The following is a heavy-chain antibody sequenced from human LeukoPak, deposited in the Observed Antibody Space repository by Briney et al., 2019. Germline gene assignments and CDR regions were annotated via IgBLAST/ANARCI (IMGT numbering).Heavy chain of an antibody. V-gene: IGHV4-59*01. CDR3: ARSRDGYNPWDY. CDR1: GGSISSYY. Sequence: PSETLSLTCTVSGGSISSYYWSWIRQPPGKGLEGIGYIYYSGSTNYNPSLKSRVTISVDTSKNQFSLKLSSVTAADTAVYYCARSRDGYNPWDYCGQGTLVTVSS. J-gene: IGHJ4*02. CDR2: IYYSGST. D-gene: IGHD5-24*01.